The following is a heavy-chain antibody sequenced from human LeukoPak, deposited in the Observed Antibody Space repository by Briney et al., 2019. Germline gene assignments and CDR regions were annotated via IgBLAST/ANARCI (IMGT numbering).Heavy chain of an antibody. V-gene: IGHV3-30*18. CDR2: ISYDGSNK. CDR1: GFTFSSYG. D-gene: IGHD3-9*01. J-gene: IGHJ4*02. CDR3: AKEEVLLLGDYDILTGYYKESNGFDY. Sequence: GGSLRLSCAASGFTFSSYGMHWVRQAPGKGLEWVAVISYDGSNKYYADSVKGRFTISRDNSKNTLYLQMNSLRAEDTAVYYCAKEEVLLLGDYDILTGYYKESNGFDYWGQGTLVTVSS.